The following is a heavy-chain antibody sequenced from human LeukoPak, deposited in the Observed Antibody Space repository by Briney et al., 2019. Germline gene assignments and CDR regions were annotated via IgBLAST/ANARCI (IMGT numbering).Heavy chain of an antibody. J-gene: IGHJ4*02. V-gene: IGHV5-51*01. Sequence: GESLKISCKGSGYSFTSYWVGWVRQMPGKGLEWMGIIFPGDSDTRYSPSFQGQVTISADKSITTAYLQWSSLKASDTAMYYCARGDGRRGYFFDYWGQGTLVTVSS. CDR3: ARGDGRRGYFFDY. CDR2: IFPGDSDT. CDR1: GYSFTSYW. D-gene: IGHD2-15*01.